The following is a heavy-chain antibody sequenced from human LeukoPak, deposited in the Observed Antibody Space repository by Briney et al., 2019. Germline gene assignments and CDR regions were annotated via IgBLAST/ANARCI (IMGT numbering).Heavy chain of an antibody. CDR3: ARVHYDSSGHNDY. J-gene: IGHJ4*02. D-gene: IGHD3-22*01. Sequence: SETLSLTCTVSGGSISSGDYYWSWLRQPPGKGLEWIGHIYYSGSTYYNPSLKSRVTISVDTSKNQFSLKLSSVTAADTAAYHCARVHYDSSGHNDYWGQGTLVTVSS. CDR2: IYYSGST. V-gene: IGHV4-30-4*08. CDR1: GGSISSGDYY.